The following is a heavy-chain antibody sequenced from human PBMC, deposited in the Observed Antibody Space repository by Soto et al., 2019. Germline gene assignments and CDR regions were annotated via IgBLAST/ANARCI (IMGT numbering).Heavy chain of an antibody. V-gene: IGHV3-48*02. CDR1: GFTFSSXX. D-gene: IGHD1-1*01. Sequence: GSLTLSCAASGFTFSSXXXXWVRQAPGKGLECVSYITGGSTIYYADSVKGRFTVSRDNPENPLSLQMNSLRDEDTAVYYCARGPNAKGAARFDYWGQGTXVTVSS. CDR2: ITGGSTI. J-gene: IGHJ4*02. CDR3: ARGPNAKGAARFDY.